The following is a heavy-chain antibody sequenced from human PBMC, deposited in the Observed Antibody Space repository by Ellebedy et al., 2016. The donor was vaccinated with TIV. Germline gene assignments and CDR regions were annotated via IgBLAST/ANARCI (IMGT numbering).Heavy chain of an antibody. V-gene: IGHV1-69*13. CDR1: GDTFSSYA. CDR3: ARVSSGWYVGDY. CDR2: IIPIFGTP. J-gene: IGHJ4*02. D-gene: IGHD6-19*01. Sequence: AAPVKVSCKASGDTFSSYAISWVRQAPGQGLEWMGGIIPIFGTPNYAQKFQGRVTITADESTSTAYMELSSLRFEDTAVYYCARVSSGWYVGDYWGQGTLVTVSS.